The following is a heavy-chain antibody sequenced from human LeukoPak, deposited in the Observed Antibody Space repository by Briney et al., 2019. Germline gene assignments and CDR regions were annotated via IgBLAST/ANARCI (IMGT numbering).Heavy chain of an antibody. CDR2: FNWNGGST. V-gene: IGHV3-20*04. Sequence: GGSLRLSCAASGFTFDDYGMSWVRQAPGKGLGWVSGFNWNGGSTGYADSVKGRFTISRDNAKNSLYLQMNSLRAEDTALYYCARVRVGATNKGEFDYWGQGTLVTVSS. J-gene: IGHJ4*02. CDR1: GFTFDDYG. D-gene: IGHD1-26*01. CDR3: ARVRVGATNKGEFDY.